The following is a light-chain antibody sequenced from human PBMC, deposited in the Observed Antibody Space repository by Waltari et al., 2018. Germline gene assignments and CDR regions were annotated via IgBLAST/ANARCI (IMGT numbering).Light chain of an antibody. Sequence: AIRMTQSPSSFSASTGDRVTITCRASQGSSSYLAWYQQKPGKAPKLLIYAPSTLQSGVPSRFSGSGSGTDFTLTISCLQSEDFATYYCQQYYSYPPYTFGQGTKLEIK. J-gene: IGKJ2*01. CDR3: QQYYSYPPYT. V-gene: IGKV1-8*01. CDR2: APS. CDR1: QGSSSY.